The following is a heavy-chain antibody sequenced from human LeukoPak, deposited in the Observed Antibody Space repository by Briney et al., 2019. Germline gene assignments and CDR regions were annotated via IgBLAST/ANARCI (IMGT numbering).Heavy chain of an antibody. CDR2: INPNSGGT. CDR3: ARDQVAPGDY. J-gene: IGHJ4*02. CDR1: AHTFTVYY. V-gene: IGHV1-2*02. Sequence: GASVNVSFTASAHTFTVYYMHWVRQAPGQGHEWMGWINPNSGGTNYAQKFQGRVTMTRDTSISTAYMELSRLRSDDTAVYYCARDQVAPGDYWGQGTLVTVSS. D-gene: IGHD2-2*01.